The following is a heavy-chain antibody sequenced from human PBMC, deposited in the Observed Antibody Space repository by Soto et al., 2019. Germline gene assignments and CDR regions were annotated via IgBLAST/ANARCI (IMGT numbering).Heavy chain of an antibody. CDR1: GGSFSGYY. V-gene: IGHV4-34*01. CDR3: ARGGRRHSGYERSHSAMRDWFDP. J-gene: IGHJ5*02. Sequence: PSETLSLTCAVYGGSFSGYYWSWIRQPPGKGLEWIGEINHSGSTNYNPSLKSRVTISVDTSKNQFSLKLSSVTAADTAVYYCARGGRRHSGYERSHSAMRDWFDPWGQGTLVTVSS. D-gene: IGHD5-12*01. CDR2: INHSGST.